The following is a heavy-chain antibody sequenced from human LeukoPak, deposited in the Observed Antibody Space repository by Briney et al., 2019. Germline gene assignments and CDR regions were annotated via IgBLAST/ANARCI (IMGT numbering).Heavy chain of an antibody. V-gene: IGHV4-39*07. CDR3: ARGPYYYASHAFDI. J-gene: IGHJ3*02. D-gene: IGHD3-10*01. Sequence: PSETLSLTCTVSGDSVSSSSYYWGWIRQPPGKGLEWIGSMYYSGSTYYNPSLKSRVIISVDTSENRFSLKLTAVTAADTAVYYCARGPYYYASHAFDIWGQGTMVTVSS. CDR1: GDSVSSSSYY. CDR2: MYYSGST.